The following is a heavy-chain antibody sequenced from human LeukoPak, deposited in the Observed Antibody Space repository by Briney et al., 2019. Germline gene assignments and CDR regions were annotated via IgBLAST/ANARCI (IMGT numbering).Heavy chain of an antibody. V-gene: IGHV3-7*01. CDR3: ATGSHDL. Sequence: PGGSLRLSCTASGFTISNSWMTWLRQAPGKGLEWVATINQDGSAQYHVDSVRGRFTISKDKDKNSLYLQMSSLRAEDTAVYFCATGSHDLGGQGTRVTVSS. CDR1: GFTISNSW. CDR2: INQDGSAQ. J-gene: IGHJ5*02.